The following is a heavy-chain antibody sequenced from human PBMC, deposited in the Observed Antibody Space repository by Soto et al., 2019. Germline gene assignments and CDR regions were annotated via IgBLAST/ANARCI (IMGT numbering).Heavy chain of an antibody. CDR3: ARAGSAGTTYGYFDY. J-gene: IGHJ4*02. V-gene: IGHV1-18*01. CDR1: GYTFTSYG. Sequence: EASVKVSCKASGYTFTSYGISWVRQAPGQGLEWMGWISAYNGNTNYAQKLQGRVTMTTDTSTSTAYMELRSLRSDDTAVYYCARAGSAGTTYGYFDYWGQGTLVTVSS. D-gene: IGHD1-7*01. CDR2: ISAYNGNT.